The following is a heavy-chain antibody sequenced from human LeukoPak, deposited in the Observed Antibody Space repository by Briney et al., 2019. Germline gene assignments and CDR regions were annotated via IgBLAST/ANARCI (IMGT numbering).Heavy chain of an antibody. Sequence: ASVKVSCKASGYTFTSYDINWGRQPTGQGLEWMGWMNPNGGNTGYSQKFQGRVTITRTTSISTAYMEMSRLISEDTTVYYCARGSYFYGMDVWGQGTTVTV. CDR2: MNPNGGNT. CDR3: ARGSYFYGMDV. CDR1: GYTFTSYD. V-gene: IGHV1-8*01. J-gene: IGHJ6*02.